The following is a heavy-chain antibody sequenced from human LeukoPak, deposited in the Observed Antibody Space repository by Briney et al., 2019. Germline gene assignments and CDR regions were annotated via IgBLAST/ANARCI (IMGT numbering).Heavy chain of an antibody. D-gene: IGHD6-6*01. V-gene: IGHV1-46*01. CDR1: GYTFTSYY. CDR3: ARGAGESIAARPYYFDY. CDR2: INPSGGST. J-gene: IGHJ4*02. Sequence: ASVKVSCTASGYTFTSYYMHWVRQAPGQGLEWMGIINPSGGSTSYAQKFQGRVTMTRDTSTSTVYMELSSLRSEDTAIYYCARGAGESIAARPYYFDYWGQGTLVTVSS.